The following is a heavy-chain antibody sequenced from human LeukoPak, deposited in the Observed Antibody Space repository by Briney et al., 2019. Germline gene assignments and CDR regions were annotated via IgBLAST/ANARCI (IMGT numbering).Heavy chain of an antibody. J-gene: IGHJ4*02. CDR3: AKAMYADYDSSDL. V-gene: IGHV3-23*01. CDR1: GFTFSSYA. CDR2: ISGSGGST. D-gene: IGHD3-22*01. Sequence: PGGSLRLSCAASGFTFSSYAMSWVRQAPGKGLEWVSAISGSGGSTYYADSVKGRFTISRDNSKNTLHLQMNSLRGEDTAVYYCAKAMYADYDSSDLWGQGTLVTVSS.